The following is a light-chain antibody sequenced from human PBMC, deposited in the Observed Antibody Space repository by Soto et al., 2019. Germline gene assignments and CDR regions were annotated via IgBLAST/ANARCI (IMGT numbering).Light chain of an antibody. CDR2: LEGSGSY. Sequence: QPVLTQSSSASASLGSSVKLTCTLSSGHSSYIIAWHQQQPGKAPRYLMKLEGSGSYNKGSGVPDRFSGSTSGADRYLTITNLQFEDEADYYCETWDSNTWVFGGGTKLTDL. CDR3: ETWDSNTWV. J-gene: IGLJ3*02. CDR1: SGHSSYI. V-gene: IGLV4-60*02.